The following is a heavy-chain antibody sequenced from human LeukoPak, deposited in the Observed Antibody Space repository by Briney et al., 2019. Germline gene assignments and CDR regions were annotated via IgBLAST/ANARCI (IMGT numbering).Heavy chain of an antibody. J-gene: IGHJ4*02. V-gene: IGHV3-30*02. Sequence: GGSLRLSCAASGFTFSTYGMHWVRQAPGKGLEWVAFMRYDGSNIYYADSAKGRFTISRDNSKNTLYLQMNGLRAEDTAVYYCATPRITIFGVVTDYWGQGTLVTVSS. D-gene: IGHD3-3*01. CDR1: GFTFSTYG. CDR2: MRYDGSNI. CDR3: ATPRITIFGVVTDY.